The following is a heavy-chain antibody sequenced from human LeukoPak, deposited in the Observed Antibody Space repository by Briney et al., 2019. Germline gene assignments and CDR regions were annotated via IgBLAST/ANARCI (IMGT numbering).Heavy chain of an antibody. CDR2: IYTSGST. J-gene: IGHJ5*02. V-gene: IGHV4-4*07. Sequence: SETLSLTCTVSGGSMSSYYWSWIRQPAGKGLEWIGRIYTSGSTNYNPSLKSRVTMSVDTSKNQFSLQLSSVTAADTAVYYCARTNLGVETFGFDPWGQGTLVTVSS. CDR3: ARTNLGVETFGFDP. CDR1: GGSMSSYY. D-gene: IGHD3-10*01.